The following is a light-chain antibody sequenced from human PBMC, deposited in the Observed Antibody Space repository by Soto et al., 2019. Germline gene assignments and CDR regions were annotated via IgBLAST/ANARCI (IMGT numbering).Light chain of an antibody. CDR2: GAS. Sequence: EIVLTQSPGTLSLSPGGRATLSCRASQSVSSSFLAWYQKRPGQAPRLLISGASSRATGIPDRFSGSGSGTDFTLTITRLEPEDFAVYYCQQYGSSPWTFGQGTQVEIK. J-gene: IGKJ1*01. CDR1: QSVSSSF. V-gene: IGKV3-20*01. CDR3: QQYGSSPWT.